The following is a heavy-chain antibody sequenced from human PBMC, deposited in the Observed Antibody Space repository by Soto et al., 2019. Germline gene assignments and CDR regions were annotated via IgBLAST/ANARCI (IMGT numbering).Heavy chain of an antibody. CDR3: AKGGGVGVAGSAAFDM. V-gene: IGHV1-2*02. CDR2: INPATGAA. Sequence: QLHLVQSGAVVKKPGASVTVSCSASGYPVTAYYMHWVRQAPGRGLEWMGGINPATGAAKYTQTFQGRVTMTMDTSTSTVFMALSVLTSEDTAVFYGAKGGGVGVAGSAAFDMWGQGTLVTVSS. J-gene: IGHJ3*02. D-gene: IGHD3-3*01. CDR1: GYPVTAYY.